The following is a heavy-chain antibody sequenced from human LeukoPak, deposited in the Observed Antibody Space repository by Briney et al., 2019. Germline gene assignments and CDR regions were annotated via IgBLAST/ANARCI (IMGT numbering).Heavy chain of an antibody. D-gene: IGHD3-10*01. CDR2: ISSSSSYI. CDR3: AREGVYYYGSGSFYFDY. V-gene: IGHV3-21*01. CDR1: GFTFSSYS. J-gene: IGHJ4*02. Sequence: PGGSPRLSCAASGFTFSSYSMNWVRQAPGKGLEWVSSISSSSSYIYYADSVKGRFTISRDNAKNSLYLQMNSLRAEDTAVYYCAREGVYYYGSGSFYFDYWGQGTLVTVSS.